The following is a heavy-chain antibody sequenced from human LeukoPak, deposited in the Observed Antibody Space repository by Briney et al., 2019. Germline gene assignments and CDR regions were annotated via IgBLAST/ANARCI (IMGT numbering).Heavy chain of an antibody. D-gene: IGHD2-2*01. J-gene: IGHJ4*02. V-gene: IGHV1-2*02. CDR1: GYTFTGYY. Sequence: GASVKVSCKASGYTFTGYYMHWVRQAPGQGLEWMGWINPNSGGTNYAQKFQGRVTMTRDTSISTAYMELSRLRSDDTAVYYCATDSSYCSSTSCYPHYFDYWGQGTLVTVSS. CDR3: ATDSSYCSSTSCYPHYFDY. CDR2: INPNSGGT.